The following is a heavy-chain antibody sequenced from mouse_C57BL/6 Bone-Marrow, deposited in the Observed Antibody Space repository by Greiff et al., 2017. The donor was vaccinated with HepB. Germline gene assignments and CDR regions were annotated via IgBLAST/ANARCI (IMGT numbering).Heavy chain of an antibody. Sequence: VQLQQSGTVLARPGASVKMSCKTSGYTFTSYWMHWVKQRPGQGLEWIGAIYPGNSDTSYNQKFKGKAKLTAVTSASTAYMGLSSLTNEDSAVYYLTMALLRSRGAYWGQGTLVTVSA. V-gene: IGHV1-5*01. CDR2: IYPGNSDT. J-gene: IGHJ3*01. D-gene: IGHD1-1*01. CDR1: GYTFTSYW. CDR3: TMALLRSRGAY.